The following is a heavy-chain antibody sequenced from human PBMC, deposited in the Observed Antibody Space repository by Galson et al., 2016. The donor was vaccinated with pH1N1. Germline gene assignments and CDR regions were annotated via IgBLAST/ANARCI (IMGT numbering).Heavy chain of an antibody. Sequence: SLRLSCAASGFIFTNYWMHWVRQAPGRGLVWVARVNNDGSSTNYADSVKGRFTLPRDNAKNTVFLEMSSLRAEDTGAYYCVRGRYCSGGSCYSPTAEYFQHWGRGTLLTVSS. CDR1: GFIFTNYW. CDR3: VRGRYCSGGSCYSPTAEYFQH. D-gene: IGHD2-15*01. V-gene: IGHV3-74*01. J-gene: IGHJ1*01. CDR2: VNNDGSST.